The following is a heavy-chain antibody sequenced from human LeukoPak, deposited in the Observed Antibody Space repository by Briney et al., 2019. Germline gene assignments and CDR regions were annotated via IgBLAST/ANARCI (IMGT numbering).Heavy chain of an antibody. CDR2: ISTYNGNK. CDR1: GYTFTSYA. D-gene: IGHD2-21*01. CDR3: ARGSGGGEPTDY. V-gene: IGHV1-18*01. J-gene: IGHJ4*02. Sequence: AXXKVSCKASGYTFTSYAITWVRQAPGQGPEWMGWISTYNGNKNYAQKVQDRVTMSTDTSTSTVYMELKNLRSDDTAVYYCARGSGGGEPTDYWGQGTLVTVSS.